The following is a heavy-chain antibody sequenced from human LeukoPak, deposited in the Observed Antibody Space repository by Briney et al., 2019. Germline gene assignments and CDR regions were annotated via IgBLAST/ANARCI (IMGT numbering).Heavy chain of an antibody. J-gene: IGHJ4*02. CDR2: ISYDGSNK. D-gene: IGHD6-13*01. V-gene: IGHV3-30*18. Sequence: SLRLSCAASGFTFSSYGMHRVRQAPGKELEWVAVISYDGSNKYYADSVKGRFTISRDNSKNTLYLQMNSLRAEDTAVYYCAKDQGSSSSYAFDYWGQGTLVTVSS. CDR3: AKDQGSSSSYAFDY. CDR1: GFTFSSYG.